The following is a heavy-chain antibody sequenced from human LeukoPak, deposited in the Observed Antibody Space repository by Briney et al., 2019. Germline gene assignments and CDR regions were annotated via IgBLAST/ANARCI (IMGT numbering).Heavy chain of an antibody. J-gene: IGHJ4*02. D-gene: IGHD3-3*01. CDR1: GASVSGSPYY. Sequence: PSETLSLTCTVSGASVSGSPYYWGWIRQPPGKGLEWIGSIYHSGSTYYNPSLKSRVTISVDTSKNQFSLKLSSVTAADTAVYYCAYDFWSGPNYWGQGTLVTVSS. CDR3: AYDFWSGPNY. CDR2: IYHSGST. V-gene: IGHV4-39*07.